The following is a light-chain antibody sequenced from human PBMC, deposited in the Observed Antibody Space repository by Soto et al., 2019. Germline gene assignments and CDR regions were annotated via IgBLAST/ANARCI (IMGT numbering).Light chain of an antibody. V-gene: IGKV3-11*01. J-gene: IGKJ4*01. CDR2: DAS. CDR1: QSVSYY. Sequence: EVVLTQSPATLSLSPGERATLSCRASQSVSYYLGWYQQKPGQAPRLLIYDASNRATGIPARFSGSGSGTDFTLTISSLEPEDFAVYYCQQRSNWPTFGGGTKVEIK. CDR3: QQRSNWPT.